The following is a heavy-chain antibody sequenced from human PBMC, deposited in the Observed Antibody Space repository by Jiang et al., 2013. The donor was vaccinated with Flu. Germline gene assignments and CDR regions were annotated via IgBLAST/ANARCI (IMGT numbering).Heavy chain of an antibody. CDR1: GGSISSHY. CDR2: IYYSGST. Sequence: ETLSLTCTVSGGSISSHYWSWIRLPPGKGLEWIGYIYYSGSTNYNPSLKSRVTISVDTSKNQFSLKLSSVTAADTAVYYCARSSSVVAAGNPFDDWGQGTLVTVSS. CDR3: ARSSSVVAAGNPFDD. J-gene: IGHJ4*02. V-gene: IGHV4-59*11. D-gene: IGHD6-13*01.